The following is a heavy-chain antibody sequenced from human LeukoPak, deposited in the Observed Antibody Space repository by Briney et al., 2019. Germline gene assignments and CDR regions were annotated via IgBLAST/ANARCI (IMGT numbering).Heavy chain of an antibody. V-gene: IGHV3-23*01. J-gene: IGHJ4*02. D-gene: IGHD2-2*01. CDR3: AASREDIVVVPAAVPLNFDY. CDR1: GFTFSSYA. Sequence: LGGSLRLSCAASGFTFSSYAMSWVRQAPGKGLEWVSAISGSGGSTYYADSVKGRFTISRDNSKNTLYLQMNSLRAEDTAVYYCAASREDIVVVPAAVPLNFDYWGQGTLVTVSS. CDR2: ISGSGGST.